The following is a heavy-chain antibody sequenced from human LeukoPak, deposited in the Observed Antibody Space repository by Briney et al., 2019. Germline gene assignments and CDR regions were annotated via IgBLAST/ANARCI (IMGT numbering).Heavy chain of an antibody. V-gene: IGHV1-2*06. D-gene: IGHD3-10*01. Sequence: GASVKVSCKASGGTFSSYAISWVRQAPGQGLEWMGRINPNSGGTNYAQKFQGRVTMTRDTSISTAYMELSRLRSDETAVYYCARAALWFGELLDGMDVWGQGTTVTVSS. CDR1: GGTFSSYA. CDR3: ARAALWFGELLDGMDV. CDR2: INPNSGGT. J-gene: IGHJ6*02.